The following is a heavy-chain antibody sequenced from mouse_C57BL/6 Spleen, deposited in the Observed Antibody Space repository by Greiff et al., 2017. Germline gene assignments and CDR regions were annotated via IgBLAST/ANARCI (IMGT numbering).Heavy chain of an antibody. V-gene: IGHV1-64*01. CDR2: IHPNSGST. Sequence: QVQLQQPGAELVKPGASVKLSCKASGYTFTSYWMHWVKQRPGQGLEWIGMIHPNSGSTNYNEKFKSKATLTVDKSSSTAYMQLSRLTSEDSAVYYCARSYYGSSWGYWGQGTTLTVSS. J-gene: IGHJ2*01. CDR1: GYTFTSYW. D-gene: IGHD1-1*01. CDR3: ARSYYGSSWGY.